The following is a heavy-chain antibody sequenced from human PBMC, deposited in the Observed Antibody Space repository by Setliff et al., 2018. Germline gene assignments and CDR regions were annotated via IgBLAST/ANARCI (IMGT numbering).Heavy chain of an antibody. CDR1: GYSFTSYW. CDR3: ASTLYYYDSSGYGAFDI. D-gene: IGHD3-22*01. Sequence: GESLKISCKGSGYSFTSYWIGWVHQMPGKGLEWMGIIYPGDSDTRYSPSFQGQVTISADKSISTAYLQWSSLKASDTAMYYCASTLYYYDSSGYGAFDIWGQGTMVTVSS. CDR2: IYPGDSDT. J-gene: IGHJ3*02. V-gene: IGHV5-51*07.